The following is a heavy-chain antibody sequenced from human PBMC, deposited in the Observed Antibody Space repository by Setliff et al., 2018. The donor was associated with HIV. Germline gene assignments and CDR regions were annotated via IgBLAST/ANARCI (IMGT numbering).Heavy chain of an antibody. J-gene: IGHJ4*02. CDR3: VHARDTTGYHFYFDF. CDR2: IYWNEDK. D-gene: IGHD3-22*01. CDR1: GFSLSTSAEG. V-gene: IGHV2-5*01. Sequence: SGPTLVNPTQTLTLTCSFSGFSLSTSAEGVGWIRQPPGKAREWLALIYWNEDKRCSPSLKSRLTITWDTSKNQVVLTMTNMDPVDTATYYCVHARDTTGYHFYFDFWGQGPLVTVSS.